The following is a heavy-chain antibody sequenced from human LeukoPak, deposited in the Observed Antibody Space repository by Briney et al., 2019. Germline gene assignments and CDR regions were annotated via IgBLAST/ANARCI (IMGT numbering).Heavy chain of an antibody. CDR3: ARDVYFDY. J-gene: IGHJ4*02. CDR2: INHSGST. Sequence: SETLSLTCAVYGGSFSGYYLSWIRQPPGKGLEWIGEINHSGSTNYNPSLKSRVTISVDTSKNQFSLKLSSVTAADTAVYYCARDVYFDYWGQGTLVTASS. V-gene: IGHV4-34*01. CDR1: GGSFSGYY.